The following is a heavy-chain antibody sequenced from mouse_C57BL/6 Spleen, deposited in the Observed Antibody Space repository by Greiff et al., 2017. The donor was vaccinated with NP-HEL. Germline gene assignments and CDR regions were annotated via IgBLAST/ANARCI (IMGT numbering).Heavy chain of an antibody. J-gene: IGHJ4*01. V-gene: IGHV14-4*01. Sequence: DVKLVESGAELVRPGASVKLSCTASGFNITDDYMHWVKQRPEQGLEWIGWIDPENGDTEYASKFQGQATITADTSSNTAYLQLSSLTSEDTAVYYCTTKDYYGSSLYAMDYWGQGTSVTVSS. D-gene: IGHD1-1*01. CDR2: IDPENGDT. CDR1: GFNITDDY. CDR3: TTKDYYGSSLYAMDY.